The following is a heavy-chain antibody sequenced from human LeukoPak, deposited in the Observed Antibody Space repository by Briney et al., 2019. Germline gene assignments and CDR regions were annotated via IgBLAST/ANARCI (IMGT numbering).Heavy chain of an antibody. J-gene: IGHJ6*03. Sequence: GESLKISCKGSGYSFTSYWIGWARQMPGKGLEWMGIIYPGDSDTRYSPSFQGQVTISADKSISTAYLQWSSLKASDTAMYYCARQAAAGFYYYYYYMDVWGKGTTVTVSS. D-gene: IGHD6-13*01. CDR2: IYPGDSDT. V-gene: IGHV5-51*01. CDR1: GYSFTSYW. CDR3: ARQAAAGFYYYYYYMDV.